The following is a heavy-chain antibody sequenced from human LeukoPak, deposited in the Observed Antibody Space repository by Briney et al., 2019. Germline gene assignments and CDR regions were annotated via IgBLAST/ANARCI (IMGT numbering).Heavy chain of an antibody. J-gene: IGHJ6*02. CDR1: GFTFDDYA. Sequence: PGRSLRLSCAASGFTFDDYAMHWVRQAPGKGLEWVSGISWDSGSIGYADSVKGRFTISRDNAKNSLYLQMNSLRAEDTALYYCAKDRLWSRGGYGMDVWGQGTTVTVSS. V-gene: IGHV3-9*01. CDR2: ISWDSGSI. D-gene: IGHD3-10*01. CDR3: AKDRLWSRGGYGMDV.